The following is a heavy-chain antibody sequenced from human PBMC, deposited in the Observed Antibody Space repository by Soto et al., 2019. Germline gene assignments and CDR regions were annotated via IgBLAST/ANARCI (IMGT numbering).Heavy chain of an antibody. CDR1: GGSISSYY. D-gene: IGHD6-6*01. CDR2: IYYSGST. J-gene: IGHJ4*02. V-gene: IGHV4-59*08. Sequence: SETLSLTCTVSGGSISSYYWSWIRQPPGKGLEWIGNIYYSGSTNYNPSLKSRVTISVDTSKNQFSLKRSSVTAADTAVYYCARHLYEYSSSFDYWGQGTLVTVSS. CDR3: ARHLYEYSSSFDY.